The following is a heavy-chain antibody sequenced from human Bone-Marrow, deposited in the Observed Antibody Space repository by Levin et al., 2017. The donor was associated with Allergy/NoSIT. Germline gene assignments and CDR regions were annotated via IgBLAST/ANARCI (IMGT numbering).Heavy chain of an antibody. J-gene: IGHJ5*02. CDR3: ARDRGDSYDLWNGDHWFDP. D-gene: IGHD3-3*01. V-gene: IGHV1-18*04. CDR1: GFSFSSYA. CDR2: ISDYDNNT. Sequence: GESLKISCKAFGFSFSSYAMSWVRQAPGHGLEWMGWISDYDNNTRYAQNFQCRVTMTTDTSTSTDNMEVMRLRSDDTAIYDSARDRGDSYDLWNGDHWFDPWGQGTLVTVSS.